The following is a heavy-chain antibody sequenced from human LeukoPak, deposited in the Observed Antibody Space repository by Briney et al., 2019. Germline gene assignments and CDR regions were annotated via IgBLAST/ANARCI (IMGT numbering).Heavy chain of an antibody. CDR1: GFTFGDYA. D-gene: IGHD2-2*01. Sequence: GGSLRLSCTASGFTFGDYAMSWVRQAPGKGLEWVGFIRSKAYGGTTEYAASVKGRFTTSRDDSKSIAYLQMNSLKTEDTAVYYCNVDIVVANYWGQGTLVTVSS. V-gene: IGHV3-49*04. CDR3: NVDIVVANY. CDR2: IRSKAYGGTT. J-gene: IGHJ4*02.